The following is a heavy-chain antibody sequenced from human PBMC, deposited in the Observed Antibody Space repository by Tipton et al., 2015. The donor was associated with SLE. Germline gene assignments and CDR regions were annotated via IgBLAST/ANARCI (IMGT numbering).Heavy chain of an antibody. CDR2: IYAGDSEA. Sequence: VQLVQSGAAVKKPGESLKISCAGSGFTFTNYWIGWVRQMPGKGLEWMGIIYAGDSEARYSPSFQGQVTMSVDKSINTAYLQWSSLKASYAAIYYWATQTGTPSFFAYWGQGTLVTVSS. CDR1: GFTFTNYW. D-gene: IGHD1/OR15-1a*01. J-gene: IGHJ4*02. V-gene: IGHV5-51*01. CDR3: ATQTGTPSFFAY.